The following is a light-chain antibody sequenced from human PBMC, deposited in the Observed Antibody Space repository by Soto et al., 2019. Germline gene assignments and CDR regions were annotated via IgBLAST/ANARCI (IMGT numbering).Light chain of an antibody. CDR1: QTISSRY. CDR2: GAS. J-gene: IGKJ1*01. V-gene: IGKV3-20*01. CDR3: QHSGNSHGT. Sequence: EIVLAQSPGTLSLSPGERATLSCRVSQTISSRYLTWYQQKPGQVPRLLIYGASSRATGIPDRFSGSGSGTDFTLTISRLEPEDVAVYYCQHSGNSHGTFGQGTKVDIK.